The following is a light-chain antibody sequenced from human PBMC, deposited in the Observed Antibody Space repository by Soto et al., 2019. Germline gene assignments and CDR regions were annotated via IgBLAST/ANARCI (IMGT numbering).Light chain of an antibody. CDR2: DIS. Sequence: QSVLTQPPSVSAAPGQKVTISCSGSSSKIGNNYVSWYQQLPGKAPKLLIYDISKRPSGIPDRFSGSKSGTTASLTISALQAEDEADYYCSSFTSSSTRVFGTGTKVTVL. J-gene: IGLJ1*01. V-gene: IGLV1-51*01. CDR3: SSFTSSSTRV. CDR1: SSKIGNNY.